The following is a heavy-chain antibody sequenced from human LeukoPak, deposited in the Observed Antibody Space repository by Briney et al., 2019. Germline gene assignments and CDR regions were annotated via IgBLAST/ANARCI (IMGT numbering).Heavy chain of an antibody. Sequence: ASVKVSCKASGYTFTTYGVNWVRQAPGQGPEWMGWISPYNGNTNYAQKLQGRVTMTTDTSTSTAYMELRSLRSDDTAVYYCARDGGYCSVTNCYSAWFDPWGQGTLVTVSS. J-gene: IGHJ5*02. CDR2: ISPYNGNT. CDR1: GYTFTTYG. V-gene: IGHV1-18*01. CDR3: ARDGGYCSVTNCYSAWFDP. D-gene: IGHD2-15*01.